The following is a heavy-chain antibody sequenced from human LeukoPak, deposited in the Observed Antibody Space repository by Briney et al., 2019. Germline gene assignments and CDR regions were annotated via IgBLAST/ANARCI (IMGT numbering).Heavy chain of an antibody. J-gene: IGHJ4*02. Sequence: ASVKVSCKASGYTFSNFGISWVRQAPAQGLEWMGWISGNNDNPNYGQKFQGRLTVTTDSSTSTAYMELRSLRSDDTAVYYCARDGTSTDDYWGQGTLVTVSS. D-gene: IGHD2-2*01. CDR1: GYTFSNFG. V-gene: IGHV1-18*01. CDR3: ARDGTSTDDY. CDR2: ISGNNDNP.